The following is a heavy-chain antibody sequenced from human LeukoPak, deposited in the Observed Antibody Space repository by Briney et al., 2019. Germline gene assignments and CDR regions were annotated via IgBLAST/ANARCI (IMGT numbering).Heavy chain of an antibody. V-gene: IGHV5-51*01. CDR3: ARPRKRTNVSWELLDFDY. CDR1: GCSFTSYW. Sequence: GESLKISCKGSGCSFTSYWIGWVLHMPGKGLEWMVIIYPGDSDTRYSPSFQGQVTISADKSISTAYLQWSSLKASDTAMYYCARPRKRTNVSWELLDFDYWGQGTLVTVSS. D-gene: IGHD1-26*01. J-gene: IGHJ4*02. CDR2: IYPGDSDT.